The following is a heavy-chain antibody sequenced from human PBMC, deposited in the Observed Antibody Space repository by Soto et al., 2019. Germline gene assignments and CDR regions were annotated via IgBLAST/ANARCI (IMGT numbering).Heavy chain of an antibody. V-gene: IGHV1-46*03. CDR1: GYTFTSYY. CDR2: IDPSGGST. D-gene: IGHD2-15*01. Sequence: ASVKVSCKASGYTFTSYYMHWVRQAPGQGLEWMGIIDPSGGSTSYAQKFQGRVTMTRDTSTSTVYMELSSLRSEDTAVYYCATNIEFCRGGTSNDGYGKKNYNYSQNMAVGGKGTTVTVSS. CDR3: ATNIEFCRGGTSNDGYGKKNYNYSQNMAV. J-gene: IGHJ6*03.